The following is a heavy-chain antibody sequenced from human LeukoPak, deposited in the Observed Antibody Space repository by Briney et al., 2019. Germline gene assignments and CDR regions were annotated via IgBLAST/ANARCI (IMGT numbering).Heavy chain of an antibody. V-gene: IGHV3-21*01. J-gene: IGHJ4*02. CDR2: NTSSSSYI. CDR3: AKGSGVQVWSSLDY. D-gene: IGHD5-18*01. Sequence: GGSLSLSCAASGFTFSSYSMIWVRQAPGKGLEWVSSNTSSSSYIFYADSLKGRFTNSRDNAKNSLYLQMNTLRAEDTAVYYCAKGSGVQVWSSLDYWGQGTLVTVSS. CDR1: GFTFSSYS.